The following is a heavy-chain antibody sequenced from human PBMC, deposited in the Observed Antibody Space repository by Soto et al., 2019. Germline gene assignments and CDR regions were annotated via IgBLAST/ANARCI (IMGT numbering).Heavy chain of an antibody. J-gene: IGHJ4*02. CDR2: ISYDGSNK. CDR3: AREAAALGNDY. V-gene: IGHV3-30-3*01. D-gene: IGHD2-2*01. Sequence: AAGFTSGDFGIHWISQAPGKGLEWVAVISYDGSNKYYADSVKGRFTISRDNSKNTLYLQMNSLRAEDTAVYYCAREAAALGNDYWGQGTLVTVSS. CDR1: GFTSGDFG.